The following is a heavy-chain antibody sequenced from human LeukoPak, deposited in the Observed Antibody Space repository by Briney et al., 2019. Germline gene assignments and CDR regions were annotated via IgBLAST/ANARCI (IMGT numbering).Heavy chain of an antibody. Sequence: GGSLRLSCAASGFTFSSYSMNWVRQAPGKGLEWVSSISSGSSYIYYADSVKGRFTISRDNAKNSLYLQMNSLRAEDTAVYYCARGVMPQLPDWFDPWGQGTLVTVSP. CDR1: GFTFSSYS. CDR3: ARGVMPQLPDWFDP. V-gene: IGHV3-21*01. J-gene: IGHJ5*02. CDR2: ISSGSSYI. D-gene: IGHD2-2*01.